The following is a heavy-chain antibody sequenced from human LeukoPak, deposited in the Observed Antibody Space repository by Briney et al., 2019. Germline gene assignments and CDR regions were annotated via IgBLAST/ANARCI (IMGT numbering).Heavy chain of an antibody. D-gene: IGHD6-13*01. CDR2: IKQDGSEK. J-gene: IGHJ6*02. CDR3: ARDPYSSSWSYGMDV. Sequence: GGSLRLSCVASGFTFDDYGMSWVRQPPEKGLEWVANIKQDGSEKVYVDSVKGRFTISRDNAKSSLYLQMNSLRAEDTAVYYCARDPYSSSWSYGMDVWGQGTTVTVSS. V-gene: IGHV3-7*05. CDR1: GFTFDDYG.